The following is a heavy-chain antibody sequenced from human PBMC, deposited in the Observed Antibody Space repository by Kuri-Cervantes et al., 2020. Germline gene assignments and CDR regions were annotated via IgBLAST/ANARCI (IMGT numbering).Heavy chain of an antibody. CDR1: GFSFSSYA. J-gene: IGHJ4*02. Sequence: GGSLRLSCAASGFSFSSYAMSWVRQAPGKGLEWVSAISGSGGSTYYADSVKGRFTISRDNSKNSLFLQMNYLTVEDTAVYYCAKGAHFDFWGQGTLVTVSS. CDR3: AKGAHFDF. CDR2: ISGSGGST. D-gene: IGHD3-16*01. V-gene: IGHV3-23*01.